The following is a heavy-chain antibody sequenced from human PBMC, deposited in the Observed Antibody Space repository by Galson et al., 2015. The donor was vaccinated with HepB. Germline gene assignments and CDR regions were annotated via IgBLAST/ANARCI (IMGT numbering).Heavy chain of an antibody. V-gene: IGHV1-2*02. CDR3: ARVRVRGWLQFGGVGD. D-gene: IGHD5-24*01. J-gene: IGHJ4*02. CDR1: GYTFTGYY. CDR2: INPNSGGT. Sequence: SVKVSCKASGYTFTGYYMHWVRQAPGQGLEWMGWINPNSGGTNYAQKFQGRVTMTRDTSISTAYMELSRLRSDDTAVYYCARVRVRGWLQFGGVGDWGQGTLVTVSS.